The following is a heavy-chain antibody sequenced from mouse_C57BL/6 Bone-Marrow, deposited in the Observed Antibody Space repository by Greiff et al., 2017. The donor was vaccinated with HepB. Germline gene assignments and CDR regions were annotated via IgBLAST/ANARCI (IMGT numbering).Heavy chain of an antibody. CDR2: ISDGGSYT. CDR1: GFTFSSYA. D-gene: IGHD2-3*01. J-gene: IGHJ2*01. Sequence: EVKLMESGGGLVKPGGSLKLSCAASGFTFSSYAMSWVRQTPEKRLEWVATISDGGSYTYYPDNVKGRFTISRDNAKNNLYLQMSHLKSEDTAMYYCARGSYDYFDYWGQGTTLTVSS. CDR3: ARGSYDYFDY. V-gene: IGHV5-4*03.